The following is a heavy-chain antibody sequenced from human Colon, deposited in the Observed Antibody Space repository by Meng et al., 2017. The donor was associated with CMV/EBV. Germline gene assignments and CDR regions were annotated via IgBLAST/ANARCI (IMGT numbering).Heavy chain of an antibody. D-gene: IGHD2-15*01. CDR1: GYPFTNYD. J-gene: IGHJ6*02. Sequence: ASVKVSCKASGYPFTNYDINWVRQATGQGLEWMGWMNPNSGETGFAQKFQGRITMTRDTSISTAYLELSTLKSEDTALYFCAVIVPATDYSYGMDVWGQGTTVTVSS. V-gene: IGHV1-8*01. CDR2: MNPNSGET. CDR3: AVIVPATDYSYGMDV.